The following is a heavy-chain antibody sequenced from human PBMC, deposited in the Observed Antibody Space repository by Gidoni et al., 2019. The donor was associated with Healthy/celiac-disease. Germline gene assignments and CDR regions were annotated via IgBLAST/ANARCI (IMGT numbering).Heavy chain of an antibody. Sequence: QVQLQQWGAGLLKPSETLSLTCAVYDGSFSGYYWSWIRQPPGEGLEWIGEINHSGSTNYNPSLKRRVTISVDTSKNQFSLRLSSVTAADTAVYYCARGTRGYSYAYFFDYWGQGTLVIVSS. CDR1: DGSFSGYY. V-gene: IGHV4-34*01. CDR3: ARGTRGYSYAYFFDY. J-gene: IGHJ4*02. D-gene: IGHD5-18*01. CDR2: INHSGST.